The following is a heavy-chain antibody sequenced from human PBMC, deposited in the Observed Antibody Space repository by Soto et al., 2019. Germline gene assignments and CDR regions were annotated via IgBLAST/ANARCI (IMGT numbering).Heavy chain of an antibody. CDR3: ARPWGQLSTYYYGMDT. D-gene: IGHD3-16*01. V-gene: IGHV3-30-3*01. CDR1: GFTFRNYA. J-gene: IGHJ6*02. Sequence: PGGSLRLSCGASGFTFRNYAMHWFRQAPGKGLEWVATISYDGDNKYYTDSVKGPFTISRDNSKNTLYLQMNSLRPEDTAVYYCARPWGQLSTYYYGMDTWGQGTTVTVSS. CDR2: ISYDGDNK.